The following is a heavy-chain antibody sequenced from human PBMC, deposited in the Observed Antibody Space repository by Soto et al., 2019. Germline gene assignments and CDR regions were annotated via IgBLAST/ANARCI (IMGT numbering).Heavy chain of an antibody. D-gene: IGHD2-2*01. Sequence: QVQLVQSGAEVKKPGSSVKVSCKASGGTFSSYAISWVRQPPGQGLEWMGGIIPIFGTANYAQKFQGRVTITADESTSTAYMELSSLRSEDTAVYYCARDRGIVVVPAAIEGWFDPWGQGTLVTVSS. CDR2: IIPIFGTA. CDR1: GGTFSSYA. J-gene: IGHJ5*02. V-gene: IGHV1-69*01. CDR3: ARDRGIVVVPAAIEGWFDP.